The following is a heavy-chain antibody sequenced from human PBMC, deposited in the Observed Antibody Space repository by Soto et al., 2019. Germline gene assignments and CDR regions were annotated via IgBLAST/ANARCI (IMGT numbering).Heavy chain of an antibody. CDR3: ARLITIFGVTRYGMDV. V-gene: IGHV1-46*01. CDR1: GYTFTSYY. CDR2: INPSGGST. D-gene: IGHD3-3*01. Sequence: QVQLVQSGAEVKKPGASVKVSCKASGYTFTSYYMHWVRQAPGQGLEWMGIINPSGGSTSYAQKFQGRVTMTRDTSTSTVYMELSSLRSEDTAVYYCARLITIFGVTRYGMDVWGQGTTVTVSS. J-gene: IGHJ6*02.